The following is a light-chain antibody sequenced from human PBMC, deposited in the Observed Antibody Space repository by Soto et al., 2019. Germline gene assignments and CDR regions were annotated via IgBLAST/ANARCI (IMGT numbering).Light chain of an antibody. CDR1: QSISSY. J-gene: IGKJ4*01. CDR2: GAS. Sequence: NQMTQSPSSLSASVGDRVTITCRASQSISSYLGWYQQKPGKAPTLLIYGASSLQTGVPSRFSRSGSGTDFTLTISSLQPEDFATYYCLQDYVYPLTFGGGTKV. V-gene: IGKV1-6*01. CDR3: LQDYVYPLT.